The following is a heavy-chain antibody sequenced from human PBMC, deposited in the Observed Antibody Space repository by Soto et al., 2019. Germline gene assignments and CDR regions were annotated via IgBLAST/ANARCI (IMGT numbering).Heavy chain of an antibody. CDR1: GRSISTRSYY. CDR3: AGLYGSGSYSSPLYYYYGMDV. CDR2: IYYSGST. Sequence: SETLSLTCIVSGRSISTRSYYWGWIRQPPGYGLEWIGSIYYSGSTYYNPSLKSRVTISVDTSKNQFSLKLSSVTAADTAVYYCAGLYGSGSYSSPLYYYYGMDVWGQGTTVT. V-gene: IGHV4-39*01. D-gene: IGHD3-10*01. J-gene: IGHJ6*02.